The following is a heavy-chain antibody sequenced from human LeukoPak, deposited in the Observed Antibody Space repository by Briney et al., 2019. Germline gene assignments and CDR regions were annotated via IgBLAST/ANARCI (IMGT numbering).Heavy chain of an antibody. D-gene: IGHD2-2*01. CDR3: AGEVFIVVEPAANTIDY. J-gene: IGHJ4*02. Sequence: GGSLRLSCAASGFTFRDYTMNWVRQAPGKGLEWVSAISKSGTYIKYADSVKGRFTVSRDNAKNSLFLQMNSLRVEDTAVYYCAGEVFIVVEPAANTIDYWGQGTRVTASS. CDR2: ISKSGTYI. CDR1: GFTFRDYT. V-gene: IGHV3-21*01.